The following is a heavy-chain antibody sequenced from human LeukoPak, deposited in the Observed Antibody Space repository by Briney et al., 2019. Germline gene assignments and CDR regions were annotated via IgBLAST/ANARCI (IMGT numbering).Heavy chain of an antibody. Sequence: GGSLRLSCAASGFIFSDYYMSWIRQAPGKGLEWVSSISSSSSYIYYADSVKGRFTISRDNAKNSLYLQMNSLRAEDTAVYYCARGPGVGAYYGWFDPWGQGTLVTVSS. V-gene: IGHV3-11*06. CDR2: ISSSSSYI. CDR1: GFIFSDYY. D-gene: IGHD1-26*01. J-gene: IGHJ5*02. CDR3: ARGPGVGAYYGWFDP.